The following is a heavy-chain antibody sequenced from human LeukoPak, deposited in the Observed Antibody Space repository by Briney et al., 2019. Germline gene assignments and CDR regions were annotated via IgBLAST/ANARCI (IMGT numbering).Heavy chain of an antibody. CDR3: ARTHSSSSFNYYYYMDV. J-gene: IGHJ6*03. CDR1: GGTFSSYA. CDR2: IIPIFGTA. V-gene: IGHV1-69*05. Sequence: ASVKVSCKASGGTFSSYAISWVRQAPGQGLEWMGGIIPIFGTANYAQKFRGRVTITTDESTSTAYMELSSLRSEDTAVYYCARTHSSSSFNYYYYMDVWGKGTTVTVSS. D-gene: IGHD6-6*01.